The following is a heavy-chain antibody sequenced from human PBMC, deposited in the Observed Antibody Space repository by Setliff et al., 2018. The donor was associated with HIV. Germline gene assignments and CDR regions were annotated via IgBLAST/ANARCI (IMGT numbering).Heavy chain of an antibody. Sequence: LRLSCAASGFSFSSYGMNWVRQAPGKGLEWVSYISSTSSNIYYVDSVEGRFTISRDNADNSLYLQMNSLRAEDTAVYYCARDHVSASIAAVPGYWGQGTLVTVSS. CDR1: GFSFSSYG. V-gene: IGHV3-48*01. D-gene: IGHD6-13*01. CDR2: ISSTSSNI. J-gene: IGHJ4*02. CDR3: ARDHVSASIAAVPGY.